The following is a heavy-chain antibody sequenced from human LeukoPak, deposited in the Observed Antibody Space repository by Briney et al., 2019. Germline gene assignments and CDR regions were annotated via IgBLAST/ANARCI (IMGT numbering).Heavy chain of an antibody. D-gene: IGHD6-13*01. J-gene: IGHJ4*02. CDR1: GGSFSGYY. V-gene: IGHV4-59*08. Sequence: SETLSLTCAVYGGSFSGYYWSWIRQPPGKGLEWIGYIYYSGSTNYNPSLKSRVTISVDTSKNQFSLKLSSVTAADMAVYYCARNPSSWDVVDYWGQGTLVTVSS. CDR2: IYYSGST. CDR3: ARNPSSWDVVDY.